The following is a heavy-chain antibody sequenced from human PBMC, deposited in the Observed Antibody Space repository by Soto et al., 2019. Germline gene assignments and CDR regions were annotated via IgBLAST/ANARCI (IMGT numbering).Heavy chain of an antibody. V-gene: IGHV3-30*04. D-gene: IGHD2-21*02. CDR3: TRDRRDCYNYDGLDV. Sequence: GGSLRLSCAASGFTFSSYAMHWVRQAPGKGLEWVAVISYDGSNKYYADSVKGRFTISRDNSKNTLYLQMNSLRAEDTAVDLCTRDRRDCYNYDGLDVWGQGTMVTVSS. J-gene: IGHJ6*02. CDR2: ISYDGSNK. CDR1: GFTFSSYA.